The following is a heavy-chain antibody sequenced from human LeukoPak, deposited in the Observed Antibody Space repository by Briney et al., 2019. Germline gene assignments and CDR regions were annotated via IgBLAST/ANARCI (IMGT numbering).Heavy chain of an antibody. V-gene: IGHV1-18*01. D-gene: IGHD1-26*01. Sequence: GASVKVSCKASGYTFTSYGISWVRQAPGQGLEWMGWISAYNGNTNYAQKLQGRVTMTTDTSTSTAYMELRSLRSDDTAVYYCARAGRGIVGALGRRWSYYFDYWGQGTLVTVSS. CDR1: GYTFTSYG. CDR2: ISAYNGNT. CDR3: ARAGRGIVGALGRRWSYYFDY. J-gene: IGHJ4*02.